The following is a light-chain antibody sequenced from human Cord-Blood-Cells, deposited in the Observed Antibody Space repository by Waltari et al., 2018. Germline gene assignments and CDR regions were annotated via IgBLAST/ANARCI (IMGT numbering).Light chain of an antibody. V-gene: IGKV3-20*01. CDR2: GAS. CDR3: QQYGSSSYT. CDR1: QSVSSSY. Sequence: IVLTQSPGSLSLSPGERATLPCRASQSVSSSYLTWYQQKPGQAPRLLIYGASSRATGIPDRCSGSGSGTDFTLTISRLEPEYFAVYYCQQYGSSSYTFGQGTKLEIK. J-gene: IGKJ2*01.